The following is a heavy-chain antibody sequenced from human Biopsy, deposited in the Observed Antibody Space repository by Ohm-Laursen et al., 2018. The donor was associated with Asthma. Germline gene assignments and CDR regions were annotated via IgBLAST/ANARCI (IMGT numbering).Heavy chain of an antibody. J-gene: IGHJ6*01. CDR2: THHSGNT. CDR3: ARGSSSRLSQWELLVSGGKRAHSYYGMDV. D-gene: IGHD1-26*01. V-gene: IGHV4-34*01. CDR1: GGSFSSNY. Sequence: SETLSLTCAVYGGSFSSNYWSWIRQTPGKGLEWLGDTHHSGNTNYNPSLSSCPTLTVDTSKDQFSLRLTPVTAADTAVYYCARGSSSRLSQWELLVSGGKRAHSYYGMDVWGQGTTVTVSS.